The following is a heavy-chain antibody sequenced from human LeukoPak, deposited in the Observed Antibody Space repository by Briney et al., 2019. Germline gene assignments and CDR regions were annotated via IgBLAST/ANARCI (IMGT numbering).Heavy chain of an antibody. V-gene: IGHV4-34*01. CDR2: INHSGGT. D-gene: IGHD2-21*02. J-gene: IGHJ4*02. CDR3: ARVPYCGGACYYLFDY. CDR1: GGSFSGYY. Sequence: SETLSLTCAVYGGSFSGYYWSWIRQPPGKGLEWIGEINHSGGTNYNPSLKSRVTISVDTSKNQFSLKLSSVAAADTAVYYCARVPYCGGACYYLFDYWGQGTLVTVSS.